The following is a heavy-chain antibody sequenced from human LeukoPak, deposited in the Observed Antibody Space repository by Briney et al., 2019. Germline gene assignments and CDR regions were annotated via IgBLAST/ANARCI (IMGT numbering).Heavy chain of an antibody. CDR3: ARLWGGNGYSGGSLNL. CDR2: VWYDGRNR. Sequence: PGGSLRLSCAASGYTFSRHGIHWVRQAPGKGLEWVAVVWYDGRNRDYADSVKGRFTISKDNSNNMEFLQMDRLRAEDTAVYYCARLWGGNGYSGGSLNLWGQGTLVTVSS. D-gene: IGHD3-16*01. V-gene: IGHV3-33*01. J-gene: IGHJ5*02. CDR1: GYTFSRHG.